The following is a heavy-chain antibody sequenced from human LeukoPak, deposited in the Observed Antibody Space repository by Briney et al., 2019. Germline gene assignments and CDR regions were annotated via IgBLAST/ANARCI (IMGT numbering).Heavy chain of an antibody. CDR1: GYTFTSYG. CDR2: IIPIFGTA. V-gene: IGHV1-69*13. CDR3: ARSDIAVAGKGYFDY. Sequence: ASVKVSCKASGYTFTSYGISWVRQAPGQGLEWMGGIIPIFGTANYAQKFQGRVTITADESTSTAYMELSSLRSDDTAVYYCARSDIAVAGKGYFDYWGQGTLVTVSS. J-gene: IGHJ4*02. D-gene: IGHD6-19*01.